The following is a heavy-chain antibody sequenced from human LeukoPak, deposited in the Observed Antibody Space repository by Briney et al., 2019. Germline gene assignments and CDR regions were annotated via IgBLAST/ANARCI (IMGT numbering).Heavy chain of an antibody. V-gene: IGHV4-4*07. J-gene: IGHJ4*02. CDR1: GGSISGYY. CDR3: ARGGALAGSSDY. CDR2: IYTSGST. Sequence: KPSETLSLTCTVSGGSISGYYWNWIRQPAGRGLEWIGRIYTSGSTHYNPSLRSRVTMSVDTSKNQFSLRLTSVTAADTAVYYCARGGALAGSSDYWGQGTLVTVSS. D-gene: IGHD6-19*01.